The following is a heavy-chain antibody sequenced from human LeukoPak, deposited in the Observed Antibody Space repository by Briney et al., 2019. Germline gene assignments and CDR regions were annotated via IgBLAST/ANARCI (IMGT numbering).Heavy chain of an antibody. J-gene: IGHJ4*01. CDR3: VKESDTYREQSTRRLYP. CDR2: ISEGSNYI. D-gene: IGHD1/OR15-1a*01. CDR1: GFTFSSYN. Sequence: PGGSLRLSCAASGFTFSSYNMNWVRQAPGKGLEWVACISEGSNYIYYADSMKGRFTISRDNAKNSLYLEMNSLRVEDTAVYHCVKESDTYREQSTRRLYPWGQGTLVTGSS. V-gene: IGHV3-21*01.